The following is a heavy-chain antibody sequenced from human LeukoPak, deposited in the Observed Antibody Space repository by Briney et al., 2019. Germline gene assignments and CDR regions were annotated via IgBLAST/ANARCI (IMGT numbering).Heavy chain of an antibody. CDR1: GGSISSSSYY. CDR2: IYYSGST. J-gene: IGHJ6*03. D-gene: IGHD6-6*01. V-gene: IGHV4-39*07. CDR3: ARDWGVSARPGYMDV. Sequence: SETLSLTCTVSGGSISSSSYYWGWIRQPPGRGLEWIGSIYYSGSTYYNPSLKSRVTISVDTSKNQFSLKLSSVTAADTAVYYCARDWGVSARPGYMDVWGKGTTVTVSS.